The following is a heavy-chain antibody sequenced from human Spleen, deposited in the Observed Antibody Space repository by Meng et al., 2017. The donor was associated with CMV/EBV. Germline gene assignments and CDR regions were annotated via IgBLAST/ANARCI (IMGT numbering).Heavy chain of an antibody. J-gene: IGHJ4*02. Sequence: ASVKVSCKASGYTFTNYYIHWVRQAPGRGLEWMGWINPDSGDSNYAQKFQGRVTLTRDTAITTAYMDVSRLTSDDTAVYYCARGDRWAGPFDYWGQGALVTVSS. V-gene: IGHV1-2*02. D-gene: IGHD6-13*01. CDR3: ARGDRWAGPFDY. CDR2: INPDSGDS. CDR1: GYTFTNYY.